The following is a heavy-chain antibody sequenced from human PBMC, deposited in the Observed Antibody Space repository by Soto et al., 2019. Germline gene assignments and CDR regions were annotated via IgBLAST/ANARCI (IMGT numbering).Heavy chain of an antibody. CDR3: ARDYCSSTSCYPAD. CDR1: GGTFSRHA. Sequence: QVQLVQSGAEVRKPGSSVKVSCKASGGTFSRHAISWVRQAPGQRLEWMGWINAGNGNTKYSQKFQGRVTITRDTSTSTAYMELSSLRSEDTAVYYCARDYCSSTSCYPADWGQGTLVTVSS. D-gene: IGHD2-2*01. V-gene: IGHV1-3*01. J-gene: IGHJ4*02. CDR2: INAGNGNT.